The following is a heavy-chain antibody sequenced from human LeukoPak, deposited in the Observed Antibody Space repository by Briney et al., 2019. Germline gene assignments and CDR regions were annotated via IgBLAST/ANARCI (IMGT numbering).Heavy chain of an antibody. J-gene: IGHJ6*02. Sequence: APVNVSCTASGYTFTNYYMHWVRQAPGQGLEWMGIVNPSGGSTTYAQKFQGRVSMTRDTSTSTVYMELSSLRSEDTAVYYCARDPVGVRYNYYGMDVWGQGTTVTVSS. V-gene: IGHV1-46*01. CDR2: VNPSGGST. CDR3: ARDPVGVRYNYYGMDV. CDR1: GYTFTNYY. D-gene: IGHD2-8*01.